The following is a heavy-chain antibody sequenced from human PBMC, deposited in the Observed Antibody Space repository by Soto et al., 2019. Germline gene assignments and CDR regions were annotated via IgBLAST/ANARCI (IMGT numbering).Heavy chain of an antibody. CDR1: GFTFSNYA. CDR2: VTGGDGFT. J-gene: IGHJ4*02. D-gene: IGHD2-2*01. Sequence: EVQLLESGGGLVQPGGSLRLSCAASGFTFSNYAMTWVRQAPGKGLEWVSTVTGGDGFTYYADSVKGRFTISRDNSKNPLYLQMNSLRAEDAAVYYCAKFSAGGYQLLPLDYWGQGTLVTVSS. V-gene: IGHV3-23*01. CDR3: AKFSAGGYQLLPLDY.